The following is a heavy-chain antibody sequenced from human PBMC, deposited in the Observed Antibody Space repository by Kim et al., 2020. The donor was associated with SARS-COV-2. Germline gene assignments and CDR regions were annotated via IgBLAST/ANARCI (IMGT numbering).Heavy chain of an antibody. CDR2: ISYDGSNK. D-gene: IGHD1-7*01. CDR3: AKDPNWNSYYYGMDV. V-gene: IGHV3-30*18. Sequence: GGSLRLSCAASGFTFSSYGMHWVRQAPGKGLEWVAVISYDGSNKYYADSVKGRFTISRDNSKNTLYLQMNSLRAEDTAVYYCAKDPNWNSYYYGMDVWGQGTTVTVSS. J-gene: IGHJ6*02. CDR1: GFTFSSYG.